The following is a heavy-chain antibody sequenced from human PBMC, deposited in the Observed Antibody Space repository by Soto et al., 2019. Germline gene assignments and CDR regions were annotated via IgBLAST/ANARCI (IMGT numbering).Heavy chain of an antibody. CDR3: ARGVSKGVDY. Sequence: QVQLVQSGAEVKRPGASVKVSCTPSGYSFTTFDINWVRQAAGQGFEWMGWVTPVSGYARLAQKFQGRVTMTRDISLSTVYVELSGLTLEDTAVYYCARGVSKGVDYWGQGSLVTVSS. CDR1: GYSFTTFD. CDR2: VTPVSGYA. V-gene: IGHV1-8*01. J-gene: IGHJ4*02.